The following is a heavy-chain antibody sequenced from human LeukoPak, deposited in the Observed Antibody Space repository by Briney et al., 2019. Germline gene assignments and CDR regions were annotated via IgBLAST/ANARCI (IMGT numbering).Heavy chain of an antibody. V-gene: IGHV3-49*04. CDR1: GFTFSDYA. CDR2: IRNKANGGTA. J-gene: IGHJ4*02. CDR3: SRAYSTGWLGINDY. Sequence: GRSLRLSCTASGFTFSDYAMTWVRQAPGKGLEWVGFIRNKANGGTADYAASAKGRFTISRDGSKTIAYLQMNSLKTEDTAVYFCSRAYSTGWLGINDYWGQGTLVTVSS. D-gene: IGHD6-19*01.